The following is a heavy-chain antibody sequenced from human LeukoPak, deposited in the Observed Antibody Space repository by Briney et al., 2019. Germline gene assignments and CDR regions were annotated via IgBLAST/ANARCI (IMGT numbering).Heavy chain of an antibody. CDR3: ARAIDDYYYYYGMDV. D-gene: IGHD5-24*01. CDR1: GVSFSGYY. Sequence: SETLSLTCAVYGVSFSGYYWSWIRQPPGKGLEWIGEINHSGSTNYNPSLKSRVTISVDTSKNQFSLKLSSVAAADTAVYYCARAIDDYYYYYGMDVWGQGTTVTVSS. V-gene: IGHV4-34*01. CDR2: INHSGST. J-gene: IGHJ6*02.